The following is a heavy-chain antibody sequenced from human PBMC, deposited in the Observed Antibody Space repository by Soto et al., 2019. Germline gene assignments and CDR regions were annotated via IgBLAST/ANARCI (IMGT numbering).Heavy chain of an antibody. CDR1: VGSISSGGDY. D-gene: IGHD2-2*01. CDR2: IYYSGST. CDR3: GRVMPNYYGMDV. J-gene: IGHJ6*02. Sequence: SLSLTCTVSVGSISSGGDYWSWLLQHPGKGLEWIGYIYYSGSTYYNTSLKSRVTISVDTSKNQFSLKLSSVTAAETSVSYCGRVMPNYYGMDVWGQGTTVTVSS. V-gene: IGHV4-31*03.